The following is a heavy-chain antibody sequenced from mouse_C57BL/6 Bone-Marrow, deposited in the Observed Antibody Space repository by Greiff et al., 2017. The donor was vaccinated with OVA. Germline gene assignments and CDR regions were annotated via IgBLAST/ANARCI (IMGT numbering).Heavy chain of an antibody. V-gene: IGHV5-4*01. D-gene: IGHD1-1*01. J-gene: IGHJ2*01. Sequence: EVQLVESGGGLVKPGGSLKLSCAASGFTFTSYAMPWVRQTPEKRLEWVATISDGGSYTYYPDNVKGRFTISRDNAKTNLYQQMSHLKSENTAMYYCARVFESRITTVVAFDYWGQGTTLTVSS. CDR2: ISDGGSYT. CDR1: GFTFTSYA. CDR3: ARVFESRITTVVAFDY.